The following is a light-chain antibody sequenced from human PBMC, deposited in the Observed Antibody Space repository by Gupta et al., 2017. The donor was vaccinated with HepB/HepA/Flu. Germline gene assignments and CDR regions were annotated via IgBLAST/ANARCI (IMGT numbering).Light chain of an antibody. V-gene: IGKV3-11*01. CDR2: GAS. CDR1: QSVGFS. J-gene: IGKJ4*01. Sequence: ETVLTQSLAILSFSPGERATLSCRASQSVGFSLAWYQQKPGQPPRLLIHGASTRAPGIPARFSGSGCGTDFTLTISSLEPEDFAVYFCQQRTNWPPQFTFGGGTKVEI. CDR3: QQRTNWPPQFT.